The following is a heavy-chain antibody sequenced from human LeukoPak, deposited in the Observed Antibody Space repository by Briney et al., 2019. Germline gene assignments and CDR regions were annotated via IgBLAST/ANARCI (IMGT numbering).Heavy chain of an antibody. CDR1: GGTFSSYA. D-gene: IGHD3-10*01. CDR2: INPNSGGT. CDR3: ARDAITMVRGVKGWFDP. Sequence: ASVKVSCKASGGTFSSYAISWVRQAPGQGLEWMGRINPNSGGTNYAQKFQGRVTMTRDTSISTAYMELSRLRSDDTAVYYCARDAITMVRGVKGWFDPWGQGTLVTVSS. J-gene: IGHJ5*02. V-gene: IGHV1-2*06.